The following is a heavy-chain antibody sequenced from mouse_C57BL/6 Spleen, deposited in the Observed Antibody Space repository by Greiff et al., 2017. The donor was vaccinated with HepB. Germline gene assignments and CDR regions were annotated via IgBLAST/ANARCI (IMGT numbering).Heavy chain of an antibody. J-gene: IGHJ2*01. D-gene: IGHD1-1*01. V-gene: IGHV1-64*01. Sequence: VQLQQSGAELVKPGASVKLSCKASGYTFTSYWMHWVKQRPGQGLEWIGMIHPNSGSTNYNEKFKSKATLTVDKSSSTAYMQLSSLTSEDSAVYYCARRGRGSSHYFDYWGQGTTLTVSS. CDR3: ARRGRGSSHYFDY. CDR2: IHPNSGST. CDR1: GYTFTSYW.